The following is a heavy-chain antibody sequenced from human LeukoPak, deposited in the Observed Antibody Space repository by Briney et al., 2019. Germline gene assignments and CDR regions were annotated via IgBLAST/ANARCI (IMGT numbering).Heavy chain of an antibody. J-gene: IGHJ6*02. D-gene: IGHD2-2*01. CDR1: GGSISSGDYY. Sequence: PSETLSLTCTVSGGSISSGDYYWSWIRQPPGKGLEWIGYIYYSGSTYYNPSLKSRVTISVDTSKNQFSLKLSSVTAADTAVYYCASLPRVVVPAAIDYYYYGMDVWGQGTTVTVSS. CDR3: ASLPRVVVPAAIDYYYYGMDV. V-gene: IGHV4-30-4*01. CDR2: IYYSGST.